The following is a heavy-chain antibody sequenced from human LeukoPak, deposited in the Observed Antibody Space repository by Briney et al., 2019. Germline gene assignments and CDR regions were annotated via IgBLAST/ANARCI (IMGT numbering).Heavy chain of an antibody. D-gene: IGHD4-23*01. CDR3: VYGGGYLQH. CDR2: ISSSSNNI. V-gene: IGHV3-21*01. Sequence: GGSLRLSCAASGFTFSSYSMDWVRQAPGKGLEWVSSISSSSNNIYYADLVKGRFTITKDNYKNPLYLIVNSLRSEDTSVYYCVYGGGYLQHWAQDT. CDR1: GFTFSSYS. J-gene: IGHJ1*01.